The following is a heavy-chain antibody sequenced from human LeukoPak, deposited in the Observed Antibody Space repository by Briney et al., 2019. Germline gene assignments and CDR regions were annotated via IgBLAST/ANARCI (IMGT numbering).Heavy chain of an antibody. CDR3: ARVVFATFDP. J-gene: IGHJ5*02. V-gene: IGHV4-59*01. Sequence: GSLRLSCAASGFTFSSYEMNWVRQAPGKGLEWIGYIYYSGSTNYNPSLKSRVTISVDTSKNQFSLKLSSVTAADTAVYYCARVVFATFDPWGQGTLVTVSS. CDR2: IYYSGST. CDR1: GFTFSSYE. D-gene: IGHD3-10*02.